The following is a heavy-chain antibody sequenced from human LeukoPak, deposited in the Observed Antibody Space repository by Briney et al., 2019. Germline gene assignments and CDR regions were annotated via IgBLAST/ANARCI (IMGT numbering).Heavy chain of an antibody. CDR2: INHSGST. V-gene: IGHV4-34*01. J-gene: IGHJ6*02. Sequence: TSETLSLTCTVSGGSISSYYWSWIRQPPGKGLEWIGEINHSGSTNYNPSLKSRVTISVDTSKNQFSLKLSSVTAADTAVYYCARGPYYYGSGSYTSPFRYYGMDVWGQGTTVTVSS. CDR1: GGSISSYY. CDR3: ARGPYYYGSGSYTSPFRYYGMDV. D-gene: IGHD3-10*01.